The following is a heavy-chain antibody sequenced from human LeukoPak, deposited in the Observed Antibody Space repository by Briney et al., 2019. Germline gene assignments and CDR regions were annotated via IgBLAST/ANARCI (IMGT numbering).Heavy chain of an antibody. CDR3: AREYPNTLYFDN. V-gene: IGHV1-46*01. Sequence: GASVKVSCKASEYTFTSYYVHWVRQAPGQGLEWMGIINPGGGNTGRAQKFQGRVTMTRDTSTSTVYMELTSLRSEDTAVYYCAREYPNTLYFDNWGQGTPVTVCS. J-gene: IGHJ4*02. CDR1: EYTFTSYY. CDR2: INPGGGNT. D-gene: IGHD1/OR15-1a*01.